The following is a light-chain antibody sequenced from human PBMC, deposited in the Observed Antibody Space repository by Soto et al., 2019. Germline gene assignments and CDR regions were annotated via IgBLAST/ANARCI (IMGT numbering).Light chain of an antibody. CDR1: QSTGRF. CDR3: QQCYMGWT. J-gene: IGKJ1*01. CDR2: DAS. V-gene: IGKV1-5*01. Sequence: DIQMTQSPSTLPGPVGDRVTITCRASQSTGRFSAWYQHQPGKAPKLLIYDASTLESGVPSRFSGTGSGTECTFSITSLQPEDFGTYYCQQCYMGWTFGQGTKVDIK.